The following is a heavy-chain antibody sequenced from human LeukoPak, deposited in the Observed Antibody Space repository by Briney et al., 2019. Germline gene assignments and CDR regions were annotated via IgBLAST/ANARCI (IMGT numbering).Heavy chain of an antibody. J-gene: IGHJ6*04. CDR2: ISGSGGSK. CDR1: GFTFITSG. V-gene: IGHV3-23*01. CDR3: AELGITMIGGV. Sequence: GGSLRLSCAASGFTFITSGMSWVRQAPGKGLEWVSAISGSGGSKYYADSVKGRFTISRDNSKNMLYLQMNSLRAEDTAVYYCAELGITMIGGVWGKGTTVTISS. D-gene: IGHD3-10*02.